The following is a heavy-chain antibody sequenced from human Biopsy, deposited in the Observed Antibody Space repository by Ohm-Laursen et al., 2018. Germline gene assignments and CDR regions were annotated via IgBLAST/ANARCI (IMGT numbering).Heavy chain of an antibody. CDR1: GGSVSSGSFY. D-gene: IGHD6-19*01. CDR2: IYDRGSTA. V-gene: IGHV4-61*01. CDR3: ARGMRSSGWPYFDS. Sequence: TLSLTCTVSGGSVSSGSFYWTWIRQPPGQGLEYIGYIYDRGSTANYNPSPESRVTMSVDMPKNQFSLKLSSVTAADTAIYYCARGMRSSGWPYFDSWGQGTLVTVSS. J-gene: IGHJ4*02.